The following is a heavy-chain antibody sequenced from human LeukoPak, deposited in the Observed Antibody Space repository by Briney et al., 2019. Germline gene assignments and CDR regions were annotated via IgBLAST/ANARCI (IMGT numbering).Heavy chain of an antibody. Sequence: SETLSLTCAVYGGSFSGYYWSWIRQPPGKGLEWIGEINHSGSTNYNPSLKSRVAISVDTSKNQFSLKLSSVTAADTAVYYCARGLHWFDPWGQGTLVTVSS. CDR2: INHSGST. J-gene: IGHJ5*02. CDR1: GGSFSGYY. CDR3: ARGLHWFDP. V-gene: IGHV4-34*01.